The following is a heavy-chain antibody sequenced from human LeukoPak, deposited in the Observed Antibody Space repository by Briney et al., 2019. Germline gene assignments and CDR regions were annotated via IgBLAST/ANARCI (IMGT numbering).Heavy chain of an antibody. V-gene: IGHV3-21*01. Sequence: PGGSLRLSCAASGFTFSSYSMNWVRQAPGKGLEWVSSISSSSSYIYYADSVKGRFTISRDNAKNSLYLQMNSLRAEDTAVYYCARDKGDDYGDYRNAFDIWGQGTMDTVSS. D-gene: IGHD4-17*01. J-gene: IGHJ3*02. CDR3: ARDKGDDYGDYRNAFDI. CDR2: ISSSSSYI. CDR1: GFTFSSYS.